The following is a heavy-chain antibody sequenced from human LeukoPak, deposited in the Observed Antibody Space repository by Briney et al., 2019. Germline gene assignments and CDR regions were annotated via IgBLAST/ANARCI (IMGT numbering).Heavy chain of an antibody. D-gene: IGHD3-10*01. CDR2: IKQDGSEK. J-gene: IGHJ5*02. Sequence: TGGSLRLSCAASGFTFSSYWMSWVRQAPGKGLEWVANIKQDGSEKYYVDSVKGRFTISRDNAKNSLYLQMNSLRAEDTAVYYCARAEPPPYYYGSGKVENWFDPWGQGTLVTVSS. V-gene: IGHV3-7*01. CDR1: GFTFSSYW. CDR3: ARAEPPPYYYGSGKVENWFDP.